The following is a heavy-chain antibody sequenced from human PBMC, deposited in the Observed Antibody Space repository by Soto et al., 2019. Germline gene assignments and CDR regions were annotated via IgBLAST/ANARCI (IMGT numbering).Heavy chain of an antibody. D-gene: IGHD3-16*02. CDR3: ARGGRGYVWGSYRISGDAFDI. Sequence: KASETLSLTCTVSGGSVSSGSYYWSWIRQPPGKGLEWIGYIYYSGSTNYNPSLKSRVTISVDTSKNQFSLKLSSVTAADTAVYYCARGGRGYVWGSYRISGDAFDIWGQGTMVTVSS. CDR1: GGSVSSGSYY. J-gene: IGHJ3*02. V-gene: IGHV4-61*01. CDR2: IYYSGST.